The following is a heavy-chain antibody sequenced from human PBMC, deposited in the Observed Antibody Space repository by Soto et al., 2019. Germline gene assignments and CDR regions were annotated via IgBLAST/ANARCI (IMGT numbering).Heavy chain of an antibody. D-gene: IGHD3-10*01. CDR3: ARLVYDTRLNYMYFDF. CDR2: IFHDGTA. V-gene: IGHV4-4*02. J-gene: IGHJ4*02. Sequence: ASETLSLTCAVSGVSLTSGNWWTWVRQSPQRGLEYIGEIFHDGTANYYPSFERRVAMSVDTSRNQFSLKLTSVTAADTAVYFCARLVYDTRLNYMYFDFWGPGTLVTVSS. CDR1: GVSLTSGNW.